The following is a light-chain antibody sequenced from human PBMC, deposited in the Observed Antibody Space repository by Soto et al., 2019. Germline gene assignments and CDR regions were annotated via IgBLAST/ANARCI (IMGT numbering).Light chain of an antibody. CDR2: AAS. J-gene: IGKJ4*01. Sequence: DIQITQSPSSLPASVGDRVTITCRASQSISSYLKWYQQKPGKAPKLLIYAASSLQSGVPSRFSGSGSGTEFTLTISSLQPDDFATYYCQQYYSYPLTFGGGTKVDIK. CDR3: QQYYSYPLT. V-gene: IGKV1-39*01. CDR1: QSISSY.